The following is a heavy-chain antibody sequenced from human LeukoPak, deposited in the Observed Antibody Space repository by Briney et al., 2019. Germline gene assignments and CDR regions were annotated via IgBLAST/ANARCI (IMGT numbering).Heavy chain of an antibody. CDR2: IYDGGST. D-gene: IGHD3-22*01. V-gene: IGHV3-66*01. J-gene: IGHJ1*01. CDR3: ARALKSDSDSANEYYEYFHH. CDR1: GFTASTNS. Sequence: GGSLRLSCAASGFTASTNSMSWVRQAPGKGLEWASVIYDGGSTYHTDSVKGRFSISRDNSKNTVYLQMNSLRAEDTAVYYCARALKSDSDSANEYYEYFHHWGQGTLVTVSS.